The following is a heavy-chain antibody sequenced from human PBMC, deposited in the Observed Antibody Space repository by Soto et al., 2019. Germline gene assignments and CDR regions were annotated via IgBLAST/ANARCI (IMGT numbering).Heavy chain of an antibody. CDR3: SRSLDY. CDR1: GFTFSTYW. V-gene: IGHV3-7*01. CDR2: INQDGSEK. Sequence: EVQLLESGGGLVQPGGSLRLSCVTSGFTFSTYWMDWVRQAPGKGLEWVANINQDGSEKHYVDSVKGRFTISRDNAKNSLYLQMSSLTAEDSALYYCSRSLDYWGQGALVTVSS. J-gene: IGHJ4*02.